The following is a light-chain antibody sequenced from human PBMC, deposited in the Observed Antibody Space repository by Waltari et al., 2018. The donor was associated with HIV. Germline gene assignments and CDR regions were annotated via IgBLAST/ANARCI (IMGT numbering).Light chain of an antibody. J-gene: IGLJ2*01. V-gene: IGLV3-25*03. Sequence: SSDLTQPPSMSLSPGQTARITCSGDALPKQYVYWYQQKPGQAPVLIISRDNERPSGVPDRFSGSRSETTATATLTISGVQTEDEADYYCQSADITNIWVFGGGTKLTVL. CDR1: ALPKQY. CDR3: QSADITNIWV. CDR2: RDN.